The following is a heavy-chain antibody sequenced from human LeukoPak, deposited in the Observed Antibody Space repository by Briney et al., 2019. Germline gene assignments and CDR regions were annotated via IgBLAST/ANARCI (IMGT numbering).Heavy chain of an antibody. CDR1: GGSISSYY. D-gene: IGHD4-11*01. CDR3: ARAEYSNYETFDY. CDR2: IYYSGST. V-gene: IGHV4-59*01. J-gene: IGHJ4*02. Sequence: SETLSLTCTVSGGSISSYYWSWIRQPPGKGLEWIGYIYYSGSTNYNPSLKSRVTISVDTSKNQFSLKQSSVTAADTAVYYCARAEYSNYETFDYWGQGTLVTVSS.